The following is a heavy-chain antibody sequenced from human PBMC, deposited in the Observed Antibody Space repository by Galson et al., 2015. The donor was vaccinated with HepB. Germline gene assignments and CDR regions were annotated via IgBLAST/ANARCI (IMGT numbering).Heavy chain of an antibody. Sequence: QSGAEVKKPGESLRISCKGSGYSFTSYWISWVRQMPGKGLEWMGRIDPSDSYTNYSPSFQGHVTISADKSISTAYLQWSSLKASDTAMYYCATRKGNDYYYYYYGMDVWGQGTRSPSP. D-gene: IGHD1-1*01. J-gene: IGHJ6*02. CDR1: GYSFTSYW. CDR2: IDPSDSYT. CDR3: ATRKGNDYYYYYYGMDV. V-gene: IGHV5-10-1*01.